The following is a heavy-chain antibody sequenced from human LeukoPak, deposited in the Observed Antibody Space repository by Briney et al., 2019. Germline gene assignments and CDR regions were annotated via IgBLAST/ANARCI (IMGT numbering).Heavy chain of an antibody. J-gene: IGHJ4*02. V-gene: IGHV3-74*01. CDR3: ARGRIGGWTDY. CDR1: GFTFSDYW. Sequence: GGSLRLSCAASGFTFSDYWMHWVRQAPGKGLVWVSRIKTDGRSTNYADSVKGRFTISRDSAKNTLYPQMNSLRAEDTAVYYCARGRIGGWTDYWGQGTLVTVSS. D-gene: IGHD6-19*01. CDR2: IKTDGRST.